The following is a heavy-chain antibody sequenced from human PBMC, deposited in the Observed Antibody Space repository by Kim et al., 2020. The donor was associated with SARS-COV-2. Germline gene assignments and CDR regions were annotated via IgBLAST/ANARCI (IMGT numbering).Heavy chain of an antibody. Sequence: ASVKGRFTISRDDSKTIAYLQMNSLKTEDTAVYYCSSGGPYSTGWYMYFDYWGQGTLVTVSS. J-gene: IGHJ4*02. D-gene: IGHD6-19*01. V-gene: IGHV3-49*02. CDR3: SSGGPYSTGWYMYFDY.